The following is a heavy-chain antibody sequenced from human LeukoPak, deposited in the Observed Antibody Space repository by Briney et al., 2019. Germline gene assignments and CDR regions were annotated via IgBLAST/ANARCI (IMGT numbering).Heavy chain of an antibody. CDR1: GYTFTGYY. CDR2: INPNSGGT. Sequence: EASVKVSCKASGYTFTGYYMHWVRQAPGQGLEWMGWINPNSGGTNYAQKFQGRVTMTRDTSISTAYMELSRLRSDDTAVYYCARDLYCSGGTCFQSYYYYGMDVWGQGTTVTVSS. CDR3: ARDLYCSGGTCFQSYYYYGMDV. V-gene: IGHV1-2*02. J-gene: IGHJ6*02. D-gene: IGHD2-15*01.